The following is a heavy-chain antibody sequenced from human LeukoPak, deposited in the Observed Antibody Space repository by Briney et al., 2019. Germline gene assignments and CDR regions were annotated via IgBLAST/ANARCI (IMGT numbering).Heavy chain of an antibody. CDR2: IYYDGNQK. J-gene: IGHJ3*01. CDR3: ARGGVATAWGAFDV. V-gene: IGHV3-33*01. D-gene: IGHD4-23*01. CDR1: GFKFKTYG. Sequence: PGGSLRLSCAASGFKFKTYGMHWVRQAPGEGLEWVAVIYYDGNQKYYGDSVKGRFTVSRDVSENMLYLQMSSLRVDDTAVYYCARGGVATAWGAFDVWGQGTMVTVSS.